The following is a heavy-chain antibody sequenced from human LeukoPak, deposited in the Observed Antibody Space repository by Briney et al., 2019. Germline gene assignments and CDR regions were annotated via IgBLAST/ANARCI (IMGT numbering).Heavy chain of an antibody. CDR2: IYYSGST. V-gene: IGHV4-39*01. Sequence: SETLSLTCTVSGGSISSSSYYWGWIRQPPGKGLEWIGSIYYSGSTYYNPSLKSRVTISVDTPKNQFSLKLSSVTAADTAVYYCARHLRYCSGGSCYLPGYYYYYYMDVWGKGTTVTISS. D-gene: IGHD2-15*01. CDR1: GGSISSSSYY. J-gene: IGHJ6*03. CDR3: ARHLRYCSGGSCYLPGYYYYYYMDV.